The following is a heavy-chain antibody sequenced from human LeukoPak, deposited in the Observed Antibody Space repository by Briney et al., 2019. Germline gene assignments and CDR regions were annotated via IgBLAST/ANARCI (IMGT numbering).Heavy chain of an antibody. V-gene: IGHV4-4*02. CDR2: IYHSGST. J-gene: IGHJ4*02. CDR3: ARVYYDSSGYYYLDY. CDR1: GGSISSSDW. Sequence: SETLSLTCAVSGGSISSSDWWSWVRQPPGKGLEWIGEIYHSGSTNYNPSLKSRVTISVDTSKNQFSLKLSSVTAADTAVYYCARVYYDSSGYYYLDYWGQGTLVTVSS. D-gene: IGHD3-22*01.